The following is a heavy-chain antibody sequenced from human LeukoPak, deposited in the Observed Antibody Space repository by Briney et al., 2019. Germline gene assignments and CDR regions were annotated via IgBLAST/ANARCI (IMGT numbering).Heavy chain of an antibody. CDR3: ARSTYRGSYYPFDY. Sequence: KPSETLSLTCTVSGGSISSSSYYWGWIRQPPGKGLEWIGRIYYSGSTYYNPSLKSRVTISVDTSKNQFTLKLSSVTAADTAVYYCARSTYRGSYYPFDYWGQGTLVTVSS. J-gene: IGHJ4*02. D-gene: IGHD1-26*01. V-gene: IGHV4-39*01. CDR2: IYYSGST. CDR1: GGSISSSSYY.